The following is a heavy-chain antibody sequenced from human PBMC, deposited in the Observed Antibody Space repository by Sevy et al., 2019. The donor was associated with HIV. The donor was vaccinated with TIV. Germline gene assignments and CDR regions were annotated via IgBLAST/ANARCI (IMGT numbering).Heavy chain of an antibody. Sequence: SETLSLTCAVYGGSFSGYYWSWIRQPPGKGLEWIGEINHSGSTNYNPSLKSRVTISVDTSKNQFSLKLSSVTAADTAVYYCARDKTATMVRGGNWFDPWGQGTLVTVSS. V-gene: IGHV4-34*01. D-gene: IGHD3-10*01. J-gene: IGHJ5*02. CDR2: INHSGST. CDR1: GGSFSGYY. CDR3: ARDKTATMVRGGNWFDP.